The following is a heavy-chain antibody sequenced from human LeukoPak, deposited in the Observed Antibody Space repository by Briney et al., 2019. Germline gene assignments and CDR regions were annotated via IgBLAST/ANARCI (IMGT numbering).Heavy chain of an antibody. CDR1: GFTFSSYA. CDR2: ISGSGGST. CDR3: ASHDYGGVVRLPVDC. Sequence: GGSLRLSCAASGFTFSSYAMSWVRQAPGKGLEWVSAISGSGGSTYYADSVKGRFTISRDNSKNTLYLQMNSLRAEDTAVYYCASHDYGGVVRLPVDCWGQGTLVTVSS. J-gene: IGHJ4*02. D-gene: IGHD4/OR15-4a*01. V-gene: IGHV3-23*01.